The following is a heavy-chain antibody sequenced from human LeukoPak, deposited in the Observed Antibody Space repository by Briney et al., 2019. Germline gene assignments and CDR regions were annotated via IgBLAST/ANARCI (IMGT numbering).Heavy chain of an antibody. CDR2: IYHSGST. CDR1: GFTFSDYY. CDR3: AGLRGGYVGY. D-gene: IGHD5-12*01. Sequence: PGGSLRLSCAASGFTFSDYYMSWVRQPPGKGLEWIGEIYHSGSTNYNPSLKSRVTISLDKSKNQFSLKLSSVTAADTAVYYCAGLRGGYVGYWGQGTLVTVSS. J-gene: IGHJ4*02. V-gene: IGHV4-34*08.